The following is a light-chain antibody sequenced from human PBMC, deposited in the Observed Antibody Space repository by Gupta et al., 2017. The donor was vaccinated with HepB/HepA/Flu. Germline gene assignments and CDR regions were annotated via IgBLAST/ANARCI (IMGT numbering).Light chain of an antibody. CDR2: YKSDSDK. CDR1: SGINVGTYR. V-gene: IGLV5-45*02. Sequence: QAVLTQPSSLSASPGASASLTCPLRSGINVGTYRIYWYQQKSGSPPQYLLRYKSDSDKQQGSGVPSRFSGFKDASANAGILLISGLQSEDEADYYCMIWHSSAWVFGGGTKLTVL. CDR3: MIWHSSAWV. J-gene: IGLJ3*02.